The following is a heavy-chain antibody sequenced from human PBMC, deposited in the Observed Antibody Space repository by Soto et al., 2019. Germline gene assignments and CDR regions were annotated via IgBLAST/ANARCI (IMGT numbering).Heavy chain of an antibody. CDR3: ARDWDRGGGSYLWKFDL. Sequence: QEQLVESGGGVVQPGRSLRLSCAASGFALTPYAMHWVRQAPGKGLEWVAIITYDGSYRSYGDSVKGRFTISRDNSEKSLYLKRETLRSEDTAVYYCARDWDRGGGSYLWKFDLWGRGTLVTVSS. V-gene: IGHV3-30-3*01. CDR1: GFALTPYA. D-gene: IGHD1-26*01. CDR2: ITYDGSYR. J-gene: IGHJ2*01.